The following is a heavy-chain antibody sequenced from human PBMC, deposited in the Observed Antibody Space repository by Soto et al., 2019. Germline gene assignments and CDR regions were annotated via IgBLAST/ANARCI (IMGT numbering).Heavy chain of an antibody. CDR2: IYFTGST. Sequence: QVLLQESGPGLVKASQTLSLTCTVSGGSISSGGYYWSWIRQHPGKGLEWIGFIYFTGSTYNNPSLQGRVSISVDTSKNHFSLQLRSVTAADTAVYYCARVGGYQLLYGMDYWGQGTLVTVSS. D-gene: IGHD2-2*02. V-gene: IGHV4-31*03. CDR1: GGSISSGGYY. CDR3: ARVGGYQLLYGMDY. J-gene: IGHJ4*02.